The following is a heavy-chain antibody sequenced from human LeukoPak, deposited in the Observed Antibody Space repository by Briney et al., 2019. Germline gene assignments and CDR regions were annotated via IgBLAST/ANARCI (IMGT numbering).Heavy chain of an antibody. CDR3: TTAPDRFDY. CDR2: IRSKANNYAT. CDR1: GFTFSASA. J-gene: IGHJ4*02. V-gene: IGHV3-73*01. Sequence: GGSLRLSCAASGFTFSASAIHWVRQASGKGLEWVGRIRSKANNYATAYAESVKGRFTFSRDDSKNTAYLQMNSLKTEDTAVYYCTTAPDRFDYWGQGTLVTVSS. D-gene: IGHD5-18*01.